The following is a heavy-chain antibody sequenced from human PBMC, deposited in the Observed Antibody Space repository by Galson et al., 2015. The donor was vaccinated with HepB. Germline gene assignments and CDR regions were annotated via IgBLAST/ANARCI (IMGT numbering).Heavy chain of an antibody. D-gene: IGHD3-22*01. Sequence: SLRLSCAASGFTFSSYAMSWVRQAPGKGLEWVSAISGSGGSTYYADSVKGRFTISRDNSKNTLYLQMNSLRAEDTAVYYCAKDQVKVYYSSYYDYYGMDVWGQGTTVTVSS. V-gene: IGHV3-23*01. J-gene: IGHJ6*02. CDR2: ISGSGGST. CDR1: GFTFSSYA. CDR3: AKDQVKVYYSSYYDYYGMDV.